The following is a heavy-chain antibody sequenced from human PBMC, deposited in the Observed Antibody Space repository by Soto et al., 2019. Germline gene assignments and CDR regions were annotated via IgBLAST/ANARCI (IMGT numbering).Heavy chain of an antibody. CDR1: GFTFSSYW. CDR2: IKQDGSEK. D-gene: IGHD3-22*01. CDR3: ARVEVSDSSAYRPVDY. J-gene: IGHJ4*02. Sequence: PGGSLRLSCVASGFTFSSYWLSWVRQAPGKGLEWVANIKQDGSEKYYVDSVKGRFTISRDNAKNSLYLQMSSLGAEDTAVYYCARVEVSDSSAYRPVDYWGQGTQVTVSS. V-gene: IGHV3-7*05.